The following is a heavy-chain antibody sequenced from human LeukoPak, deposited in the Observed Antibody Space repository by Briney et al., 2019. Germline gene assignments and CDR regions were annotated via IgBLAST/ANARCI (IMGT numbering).Heavy chain of an antibody. CDR2: INHSGST. CDR3: ARVFHTISYYYYYYYMDV. Sequence: KPSDTLSLTCAVYGGSFSGYYWSWIRQPPGKGLEWIGEINHSGSTNYNPSLKSRVTISVDTSKNQFSLKLSSVTAADTAVYYCARVFHTISYYYYYYYMDVWGKGTTVTVSS. CDR1: GGSFSGYY. D-gene: IGHD6-6*01. J-gene: IGHJ6*03. V-gene: IGHV4-34*01.